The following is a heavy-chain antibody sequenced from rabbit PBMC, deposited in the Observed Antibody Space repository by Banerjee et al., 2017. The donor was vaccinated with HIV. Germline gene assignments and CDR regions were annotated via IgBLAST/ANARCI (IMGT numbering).Heavy chain of an antibody. Sequence: QSLEESGGDLVKPGASLTLTCTASGFSFSSSYYMCWVRQAPGKGLEWIGCIYGGSGSTYYANWAGGRFTISKTSSTTVTLQMTSLTAADTATYFCARTTSSTGYYGDLWGPGTLVTVS. D-gene: IGHD1-1*01. J-gene: IGHJ4*01. CDR2: IYGGSGST. V-gene: IGHV1S40*01. CDR1: GFSFSSSYY. CDR3: ARTTSSTGYYGDL.